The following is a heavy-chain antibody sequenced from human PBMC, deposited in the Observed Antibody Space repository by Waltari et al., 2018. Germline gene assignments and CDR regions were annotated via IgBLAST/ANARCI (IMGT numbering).Heavy chain of an antibody. CDR3: ARQDYYYVKGYFDL. CDR1: GGSIISAAYY. V-gene: IGHV4-39*01. J-gene: IGHJ2*01. CDR2: MYYSGST. Sequence: QLQLQESGPGLVKPSETLSLTCVVSGGSIISAAYYWGWVRQPPGKGLEFIGSMYYSGSTYYNPSLKSRVTISVDTSQNQFSLRLSSVTAADMAVYYCARQDYYYVKGYFDLWGRGTLVTVSS. D-gene: IGHD3-22*01.